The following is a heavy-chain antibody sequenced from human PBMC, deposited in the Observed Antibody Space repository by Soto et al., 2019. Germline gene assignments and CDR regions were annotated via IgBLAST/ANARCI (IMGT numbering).Heavy chain of an antibody. J-gene: IGHJ6*03. CDR3: ARRGYSGYDSPYYYMDV. Sequence: PGESLKISCKGSGYSFTSYWIGWVRQMPGKGLEWMGIIYPGDSGTRYSPSFQGQVTISADKSISAAYLQWSSLKASDTAMYYCARRGYSGYDSPYYYMDVWGKGTTVTVSS. D-gene: IGHD5-12*01. V-gene: IGHV5-51*01. CDR1: GYSFTSYW. CDR2: IYPGDSGT.